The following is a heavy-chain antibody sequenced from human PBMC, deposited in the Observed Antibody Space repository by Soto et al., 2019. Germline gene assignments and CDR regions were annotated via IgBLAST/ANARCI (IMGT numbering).Heavy chain of an antibody. CDR1: GGTFSSYA. CDR3: ASHGITGTWVYYYGMDV. D-gene: IGHD1-7*01. V-gene: IGHV1-69*05. Sequence: QVQLVQSGAEVKKPGSSVKVSCKASGGTFSSYAISWVRQAPGQGLEWMGGIIPIFDTADYAQKFQGRVTXTXXESTCTAYMELSSLRSEETAVYYCASHGITGTWVYYYGMDVWGHGTTVTVSS. J-gene: IGHJ6*02. CDR2: IIPIFDTA.